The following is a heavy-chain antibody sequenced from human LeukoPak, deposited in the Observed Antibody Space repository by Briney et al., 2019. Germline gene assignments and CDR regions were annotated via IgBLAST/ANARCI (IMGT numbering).Heavy chain of an antibody. Sequence: PGGFLRLSCAASGFTFSSYWMSWVRQAPGKGLEWVANINQDGRKKFYVDSVEGRFTISRDDAKTSLFLQMNSLRVEDTAVYYCAKWMGRDSWGQGTLVTVSS. CDR2: INQDGRKK. J-gene: IGHJ4*02. V-gene: IGHV3-7*02. CDR1: GFTFSSYW. D-gene: IGHD6-19*01. CDR3: AKWMGRDS.